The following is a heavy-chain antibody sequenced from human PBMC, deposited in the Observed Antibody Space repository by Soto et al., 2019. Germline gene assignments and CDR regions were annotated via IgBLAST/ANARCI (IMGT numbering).Heavy chain of an antibody. CDR3: ARHPGPYTNYVDYFDS. Sequence: GESLKISCKGSGYSFTNYWIGWVRQMPGKGLEWMGIIYPGDSDTRYSPSFQGQVTISADKSISTAYLQWSSLKASDSAVYYCARHPGPYTNYVDYFDSWGQGTLVTVSS. V-gene: IGHV5-51*01. CDR1: GYSFTNYW. J-gene: IGHJ4*02. CDR2: IYPGDSDT. D-gene: IGHD4-4*01.